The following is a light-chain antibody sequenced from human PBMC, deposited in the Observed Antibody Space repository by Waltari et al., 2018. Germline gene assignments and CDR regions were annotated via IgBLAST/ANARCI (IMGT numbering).Light chain of an antibody. V-gene: IGLV2-14*03. Sequence: QSALTQPASVSGSPGKSITVSCTGTSSDVGAYHYVSWYQQHPGKAPRLIIYHFNSRPSGVSPRFSCSKSDNTASLTISGLQAEDEADYYCASYTKTSTLVFGGGTRLTVL. CDR1: SSDVGAYHY. CDR2: HFN. CDR3: ASYTKTSTLV. J-gene: IGLJ2*01.